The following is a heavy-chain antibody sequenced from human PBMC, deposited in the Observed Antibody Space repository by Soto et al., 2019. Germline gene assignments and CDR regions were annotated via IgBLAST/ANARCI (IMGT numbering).Heavy chain of an antibody. D-gene: IGHD6-19*01. CDR2: ISGSGGST. CDR1: GFTFSNYA. J-gene: IGHJ4*02. V-gene: IGHV3-23*01. CDR3: ARRSSGWYFDY. Sequence: EVQLLESGGGLVQPGGSLRLSCAAPGFTFSNYAMNWVRQAPGKGLEWVSVISGSGGSTYYAHSVKGRFTISRDNSKNTLYLQMNSLRGEDTAVYYCARRSSGWYFDYWGQGTLVTVSS.